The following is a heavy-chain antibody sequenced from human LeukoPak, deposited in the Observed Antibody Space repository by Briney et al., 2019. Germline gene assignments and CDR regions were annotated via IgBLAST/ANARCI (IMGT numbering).Heavy chain of an antibody. CDR2: IIPIFGTA. CDR1: GGTFSSYA. V-gene: IGHV1-69*13. CDR3: ARGSQYSSSPNWFDP. D-gene: IGHD6-6*01. Sequence: VASVKVSCKASGGTFSSYAISWVRQAPGQGLEWMGGIIPIFGTANYAQKFQGRVTITADESTSTAYMELSSLRSEDTAVYYCARGSQYSSSPNWFDPWGQGTLVTVSS. J-gene: IGHJ5*02.